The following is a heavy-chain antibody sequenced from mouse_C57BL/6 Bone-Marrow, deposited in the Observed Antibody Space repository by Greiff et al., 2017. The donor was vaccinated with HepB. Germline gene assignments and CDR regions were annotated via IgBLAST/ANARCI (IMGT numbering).Heavy chain of an antibody. CDR3: VRGYCSIYHFAY. D-gene: IGHD1-1*01. CDR2: IRSKSSNYAT. CDR1: GFTFNTYS. V-gene: IGHV10-3*01. J-gene: IGHJ3*01. Sequence: EVQVVESGGGLVQPKGSLKLSCAASGFTFNTYSMHWVRQAPGKGLEWVARIRSKSSNYATYYADSVKDRFTISRDDSQTMLYLQMNNLKTEDKSMYSCVRGYCSIYHFAYWGQGTLVTVSA.